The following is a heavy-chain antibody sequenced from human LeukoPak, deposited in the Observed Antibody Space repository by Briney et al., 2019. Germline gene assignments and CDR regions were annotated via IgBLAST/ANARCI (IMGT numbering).Heavy chain of an antibody. V-gene: IGHV3-30*02. J-gene: IGHJ4*02. CDR1: GFNFTNYV. Sequence: GGSLRLSCAASGFNFTNYVMHWVRQAPGKGLEWVSFIGSDGSDKHYADSVKGRFTISRDNSKNTLYLQMNSLSVEDTAVYYCARGPQGKSGSPPYYFDYWGQGTLVTVSS. D-gene: IGHD1-26*01. CDR2: IGSDGSDK. CDR3: ARGPQGKSGSPPYYFDY.